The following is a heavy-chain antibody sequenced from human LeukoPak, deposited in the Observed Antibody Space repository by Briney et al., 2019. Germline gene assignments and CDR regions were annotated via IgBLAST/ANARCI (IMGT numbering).Heavy chain of an antibody. CDR1: GGSISSYY. CDR2: INYIRTT. CDR3: ARLYCSGGSCYSGLGSADY. J-gene: IGHJ4*02. V-gene: IGHV4-59*08. Sequence: PSETLSLTCTVSGGSISSYYWNWIRQPPGKGLEWIGYINYIRTTDYNPSLKSRVTISLDTSKNRFSLKLSSVTAADTAMYYCARLYCSGGSCYSGLGSADYWGQGTLVTVAS. D-gene: IGHD2-15*01.